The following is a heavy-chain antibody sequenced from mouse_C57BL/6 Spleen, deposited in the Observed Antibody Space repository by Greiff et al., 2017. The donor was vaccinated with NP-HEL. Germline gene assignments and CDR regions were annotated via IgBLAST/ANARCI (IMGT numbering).Heavy chain of an antibody. D-gene: IGHD1-3*01. Sequence: EVMLVESGGGLVKPGGSLKLSCAASGFTFSDYGMHWVRQAPEKGLEWVAYISSGSSTIYYADTVKGRFTISRDNAKNTLFLQMTSLRSEDTAMYYCAKGNNYEYFDYWGQGTTLTVSS. V-gene: IGHV5-17*01. J-gene: IGHJ2*01. CDR1: GFTFSDYG. CDR3: AKGNNYEYFDY. CDR2: ISSGSSTI.